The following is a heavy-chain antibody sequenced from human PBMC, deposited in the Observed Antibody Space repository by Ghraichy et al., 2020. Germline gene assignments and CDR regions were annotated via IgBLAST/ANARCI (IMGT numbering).Heavy chain of an antibody. J-gene: IGHJ4*02. D-gene: IGHD5-18*01. CDR1: GFAFSRSA. Sequence: GGSLRLSCAASGFAFSRSAMTWVRRAPGKGLEWVSSISASGASTYYRDSVKGRFTVSRDNSKNTLYLQMSSLRAEDTAVYFCAKVREEGYSFGPDSWGQGTRVTGSS. CDR3: AKVREEGYSFGPDS. V-gene: IGHV3-23*01. CDR2: ISASGAST.